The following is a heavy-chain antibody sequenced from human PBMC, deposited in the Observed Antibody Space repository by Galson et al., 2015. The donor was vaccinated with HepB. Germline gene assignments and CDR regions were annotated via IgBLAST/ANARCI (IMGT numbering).Heavy chain of an antibody. D-gene: IGHD6-19*01. Sequence: SLRLSCAASGFTFSSYAMSWVRQAPGKGLEWVSANSGSGGSTYYADSVKGRFTISRDNSKNTLYLQMSSLRAEDTAVYYCAKGDSSGWYVGPNAFDIWGQGTMVTVSS. CDR3: AKGDSSGWYVGPNAFDI. CDR2: NSGSGGST. J-gene: IGHJ3*02. CDR1: GFTFSSYA. V-gene: IGHV3-23*01.